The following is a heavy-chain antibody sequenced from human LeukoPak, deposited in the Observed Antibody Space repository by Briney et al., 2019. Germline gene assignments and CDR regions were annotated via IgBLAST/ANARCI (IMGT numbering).Heavy chain of an antibody. CDR1: GGSISSYY. V-gene: IGHV4-59*12. D-gene: IGHD3-10*01. CDR3: ARLNVRPAMIRGVLDY. CDR2: IYYSGST. Sequence: SETLSLTCTVSGGSISSYYWSWIRQPPGKGLEWIGYIYYSGSTSYNPSLKSRVTISVDTSKNQFSLKLSSVTAADTALYYCARLNVRPAMIRGVLDYWGQGTLVTVSS. J-gene: IGHJ4*02.